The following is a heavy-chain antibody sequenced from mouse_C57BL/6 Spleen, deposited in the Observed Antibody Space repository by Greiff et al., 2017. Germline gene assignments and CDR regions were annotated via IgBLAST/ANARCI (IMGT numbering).Heavy chain of an antibody. D-gene: IGHD1-1*01. CDR1: GYAFTNYL. V-gene: IGHV1-54*01. CDR2: INPGSGGT. Sequence: QVQLQQSGAELVRPGTSVKVSCKASGYAFTNYLIEWVKQRPGQGLEWIGVINPGSGGTNYNEKFKGKATLTADKSSSTAYMQLSSLTSEDSAVYCCARRGDYYGSSLAYWGQGTLVTVSA. CDR3: ARRGDYYGSSLAY. J-gene: IGHJ3*01.